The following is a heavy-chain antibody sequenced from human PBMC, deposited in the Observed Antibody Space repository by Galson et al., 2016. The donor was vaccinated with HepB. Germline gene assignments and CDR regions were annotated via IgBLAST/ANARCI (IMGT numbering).Heavy chain of an antibody. V-gene: IGHV3-7*03. CDR3: AREGYGGFDC. CDR2: IKQNGREK. J-gene: IGHJ4*02. Sequence: SLRLSCAASGFTFNNYWMNWVRQAPGKGPEWVANIKQNGREKDYVDSVKGRFTISRDNAKNSLYLQMNSLRAEDTAVYYCAREGYGGFDCWGQGDLVTVSS. CDR1: GFTFNNYW. D-gene: IGHD4-23*01.